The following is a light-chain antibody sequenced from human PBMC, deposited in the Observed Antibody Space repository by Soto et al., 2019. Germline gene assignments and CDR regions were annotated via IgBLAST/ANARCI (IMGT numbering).Light chain of an antibody. CDR2: SAS. CDR3: QIYGSSPTP. J-gene: IGKJ2*01. Sequence: EIVLTQSPGTLTLSPGERATLSCMASQSVSSSYLAWYQQNAGQAPRLLSYSASRTATGIPDRFSGSGSGKDFTLTISRLEPVDFAMYYCQIYGSSPTPFGQKSKVEIK. CDR1: QSVSSSY. V-gene: IGKV3-20*01.